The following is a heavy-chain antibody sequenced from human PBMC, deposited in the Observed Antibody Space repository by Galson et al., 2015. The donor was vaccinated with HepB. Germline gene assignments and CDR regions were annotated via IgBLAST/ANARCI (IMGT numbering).Heavy chain of an antibody. Sequence: SVKVSCKASGYTFNNFAVNWVRQAPGQGLEWMGWINTNTGKPTYAQGFTGRFVFSLDTSVTTAYLQISSLKAEDIAVYYCARTPYYGSGSYYNGWFGPWGQGTLVTVSS. D-gene: IGHD3-10*01. CDR2: INTNTGKP. V-gene: IGHV7-4-1*02. CDR3: ARTPYYGSGSYYNGWFGP. CDR1: GYTFNNFA. J-gene: IGHJ5*02.